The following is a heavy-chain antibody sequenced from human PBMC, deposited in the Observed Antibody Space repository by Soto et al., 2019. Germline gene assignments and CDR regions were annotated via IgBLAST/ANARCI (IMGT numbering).Heavy chain of an antibody. CDR1: GYTFTSYA. CDR2: INAGNGNT. D-gene: IGHD4-17*01. Sequence: ASVKVSCKASGYTFTSYAMHWVRQAPGQRLEWMGWINAGNGNTKYSQKFQGRVTITRDTSASTAHMELSSLRSEDTAVYYCARDRGLPHIFDYWGQGTLVTVSS. CDR3: ARDRGLPHIFDY. J-gene: IGHJ4*02. V-gene: IGHV1-3*01.